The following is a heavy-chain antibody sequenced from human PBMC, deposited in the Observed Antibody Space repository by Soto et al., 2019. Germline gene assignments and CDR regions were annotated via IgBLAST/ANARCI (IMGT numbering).Heavy chain of an antibody. J-gene: IGHJ4*02. Sequence: SGPTLVNPTQTLTLTCTFSGFSLSTSGVGVGWIRQPPGKALEWLALIYWDDDKRYIPSLKSRLTITKDTSKNQVVLTMTNMDPVDTATYYCAHRRRRIQLWSTPYYFDYWGQGTLVTVSS. CDR1: GFSLSTSGVG. D-gene: IGHD5-18*01. CDR3: AHRRRRIQLWSTPYYFDY. V-gene: IGHV2-5*02. CDR2: IYWDDDK.